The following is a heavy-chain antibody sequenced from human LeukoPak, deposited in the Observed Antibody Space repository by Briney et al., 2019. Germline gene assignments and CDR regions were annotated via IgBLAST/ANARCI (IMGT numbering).Heavy chain of an antibody. Sequence: PGGSLRLSCAASGFTFSNYAMHWVCQAPGQGLEWVSIIWYDESYKYYAASVKGRFTVSRDNSKNTRYVQLNSLTAEDTAVYYCARGNWDAFDIWGQGTMVTVSS. J-gene: IGHJ3*02. CDR2: IWYDESYK. V-gene: IGHV3-33*01. CDR1: GFTFSNYA. CDR3: ARGNWDAFDI. D-gene: IGHD1-20*01.